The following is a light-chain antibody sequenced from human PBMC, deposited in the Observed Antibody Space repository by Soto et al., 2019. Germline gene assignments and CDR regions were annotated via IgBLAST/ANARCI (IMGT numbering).Light chain of an antibody. J-gene: IGLJ1*01. Sequence: QSVLTQPPSASGSPGQSITISCTGTSSDVGAFNYVSWYHQHPGKAPKLMIFEINKRPSGVPDRFSGSKSGNSASLTVSGLQTEDEADYYCSSYAGSNIYVFGSGTKATVL. CDR2: EIN. V-gene: IGLV2-8*01. CDR3: SSYAGSNIYV. CDR1: SSDVGAFNY.